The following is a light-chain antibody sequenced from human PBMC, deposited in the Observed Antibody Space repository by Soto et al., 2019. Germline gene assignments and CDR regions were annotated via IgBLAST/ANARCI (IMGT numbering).Light chain of an antibody. CDR3: CSYPGSHTWV. Sequence: QSALTQPRSVSESPGQSVTISCTGTNSDIGNYNYVSWYQQHPGKAPKVMIYDVSKRPSGVPDRFSGSKSGNTASLTISGLQAEDEADYYCCSYPGSHTWVFGGGTKLTVL. CDR1: NSDIGNYNY. V-gene: IGLV2-11*01. J-gene: IGLJ3*02. CDR2: DVS.